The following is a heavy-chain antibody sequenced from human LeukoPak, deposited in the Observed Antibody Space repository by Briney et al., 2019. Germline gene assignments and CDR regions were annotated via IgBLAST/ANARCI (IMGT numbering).Heavy chain of an antibody. J-gene: IGHJ4*02. CDR1: GYTFTGYY. CDR3: AILMTTVSADY. Sequence: ASVRVSCKASGYTFTGYYMHWVRQAPGQGLEWMGRINPNSGGTNYAQKFQGRVTMTRDTSISTAYMELSRLRSDDTAVYYCAILMTTVSADYWGQGTLVTVSS. CDR2: INPNSGGT. D-gene: IGHD4-11*01. V-gene: IGHV1-2*06.